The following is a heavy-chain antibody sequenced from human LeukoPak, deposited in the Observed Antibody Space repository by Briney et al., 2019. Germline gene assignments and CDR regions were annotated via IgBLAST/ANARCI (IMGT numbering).Heavy chain of an antibody. D-gene: IGHD1-20*01. Sequence: GASVKVSCKASGGTLSSYAFNWVRQAPGQGLEWMGGIIPMFGTATYAQNLQGRVTITTDESTTTTYMELSSLRAEDTAVYYCARSPRITGSLDYYYYMDVWGKGTTVTVFS. CDR2: IIPMFGTA. CDR1: GGTLSSYA. V-gene: IGHV1-69*05. J-gene: IGHJ6*03. CDR3: ARSPRITGSLDYYYYMDV.